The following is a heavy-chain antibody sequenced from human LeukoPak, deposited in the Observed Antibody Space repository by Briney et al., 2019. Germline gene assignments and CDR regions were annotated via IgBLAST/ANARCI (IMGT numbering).Heavy chain of an antibody. D-gene: IGHD1-26*01. CDR2: ITAYNGNT. J-gene: IGHJ6*02. V-gene: IGHV1-18*01. CDR1: GYTFTSYG. Sequence: ASVKVSCKASGYTFTSYGISWVRQAPGRGLEWMGWITAYNGNTKYAQKLQGRVTMTTDTSTSTAYMELRSLRSDDTAVYYCARGLYSGSYYRPYYNGMDVWGQGTTVTVSS. CDR3: ARGLYSGSYYRPYYNGMDV.